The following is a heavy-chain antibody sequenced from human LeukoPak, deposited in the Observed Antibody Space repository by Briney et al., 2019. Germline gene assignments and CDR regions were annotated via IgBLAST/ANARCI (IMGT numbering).Heavy chain of an antibody. D-gene: IGHD3-16*01. Sequence: PSETLSLTCTVSGGSISSSSYYWGWVRQPPGKGLEWIGSIYYSGSTYYNSALNSRLTISVDTPKNQFSLNLASVTAADTAVYYCASHRHNGGHHFWGLGTLVTVSS. V-gene: IGHV4-39*01. CDR2: IYYSGST. CDR1: GGSISSSSYY. J-gene: IGHJ4*02. CDR3: ASHRHNGGHHF.